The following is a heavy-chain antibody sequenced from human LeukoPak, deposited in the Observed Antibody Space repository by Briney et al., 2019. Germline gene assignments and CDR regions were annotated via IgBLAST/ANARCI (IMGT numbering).Heavy chain of an antibody. J-gene: IGHJ4*02. CDR3: VASYYSRNFDY. CDR2: INTDGSIT. Sequence: GGSLRLSCAASGFTSSSYWMHWVRQAPGEGLLWVSRINTDGSITNYADSVKGRFTISRDNAKNTLYLQLSSLRAEDTAVYYCVASYYSRNFDYWGQGTLVTVSS. CDR1: GFTSSSYW. V-gene: IGHV3-74*01. D-gene: IGHD3-10*01.